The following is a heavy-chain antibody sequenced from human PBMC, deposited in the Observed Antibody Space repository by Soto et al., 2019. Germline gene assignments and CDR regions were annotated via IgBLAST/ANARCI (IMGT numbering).Heavy chain of an antibody. V-gene: IGHV3-23*01. CDR3: AKIGVPAAMSEPRDRYFDL. Sequence: EVQLLESGGGLVQPGGSLRLSCAASGFTFSSYAMSWVRQAPGKGLEWVSAISGSGGSTYYADSVKGRFTISRDNSKNTLYLQMNSLRAEDTAVYYCAKIGVPAAMSEPRDRYFDLWGRGTLVTVSS. CDR2: ISGSGGST. J-gene: IGHJ2*01. CDR1: GFTFSSYA. D-gene: IGHD2-2*01.